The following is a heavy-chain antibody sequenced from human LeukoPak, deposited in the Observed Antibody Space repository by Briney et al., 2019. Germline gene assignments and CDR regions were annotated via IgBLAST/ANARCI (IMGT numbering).Heavy chain of an antibody. CDR2: INAYNGNT. D-gene: IGHD4-11*01. CDR3: ARKGLTTVTYDY. V-gene: IGHV1-18*01. Sequence: ASVKVSCKASGYTFTSYGISWVRQAPGQGLELMGWINAYNGNTNYAQKLQGRVTMTTDTSTSTAYMELRSLRSDDTAVYYCARKGLTTVTYDYWGQGTLVTVSS. CDR1: GYTFTSYG. J-gene: IGHJ4*02.